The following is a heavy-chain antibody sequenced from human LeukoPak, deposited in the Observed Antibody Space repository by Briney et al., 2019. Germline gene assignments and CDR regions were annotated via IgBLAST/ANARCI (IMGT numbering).Heavy chain of an antibody. J-gene: IGHJ5*02. Sequence: GGSLRLSCAASGFTFSSYAMSWVRQAPGKGLEWVSAISGSGGSTYYADSMKGRFTISRDNSKNTLYLQMNSLRAEDTAVYYCAKDSFATVTNWFDPWGQGTLVTVSS. CDR2: ISGSGGST. CDR3: AKDSFATVTNWFDP. CDR1: GFTFSSYA. V-gene: IGHV3-23*01. D-gene: IGHD4-17*01.